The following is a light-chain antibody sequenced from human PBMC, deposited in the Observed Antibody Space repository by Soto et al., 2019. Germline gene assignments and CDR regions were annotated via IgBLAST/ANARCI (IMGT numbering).Light chain of an antibody. CDR1: QSVSNNY. Sequence: EIVLTQSPGTLSLSPGERATLSCRASQSVSNNYLAWYQQKPGQAPRRLLYGASSRATGIPDRFSGSGSGTEFTLTISRLEPEDFAVFYCQQYGGSPRTFGQGTRVEIK. J-gene: IGKJ1*01. CDR2: GAS. V-gene: IGKV3-20*01. CDR3: QQYGGSPRT.